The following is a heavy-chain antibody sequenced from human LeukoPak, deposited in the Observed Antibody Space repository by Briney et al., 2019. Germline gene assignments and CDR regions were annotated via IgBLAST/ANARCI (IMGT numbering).Heavy chain of an antibody. Sequence: PGGSLRLSCAASGFTFSSYEMNWVRRAPGKGLEWVSYISSSGSTIYYADSVKGRFTISRDSAKNSLYLQMNSLRAEDTAVYYCARGGDYLYYFDYWGQGTLVTVSS. J-gene: IGHJ4*02. V-gene: IGHV3-48*03. CDR3: ARGGDYLYYFDY. D-gene: IGHD4-17*01. CDR1: GFTFSSYE. CDR2: ISSSGSTI.